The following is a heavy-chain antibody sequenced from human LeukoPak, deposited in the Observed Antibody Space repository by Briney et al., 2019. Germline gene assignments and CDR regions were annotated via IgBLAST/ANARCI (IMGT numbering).Heavy chain of an antibody. V-gene: IGHV3-30*02. J-gene: IGHJ4*02. CDR1: GFTFSSYG. D-gene: IGHD2-2*02. CDR2: IRYDGSNK. Sequence: GGSLRLSCAASGFTFSSYGMHWVRQAPGKGLEWVAFIRYDGSNKYYADSVKGRFTISRDNSKNTLYLQMNSLRAEDTAVYYCAKVKIRYCSSTRCYTVDYWGQGTLVTVSS. CDR3: AKVKIRYCSSTRCYTVDY.